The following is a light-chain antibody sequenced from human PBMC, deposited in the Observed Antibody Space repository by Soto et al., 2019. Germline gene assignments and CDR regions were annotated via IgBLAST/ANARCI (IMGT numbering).Light chain of an antibody. V-gene: IGLV1-47*01. CDR3: AAWDDSLSGLV. CDR1: SSNIGGNF. J-gene: IGLJ2*01. Sequence: QSVLTQPPSASGTPGQRVTISCSGSSSNIGGNFVFWYQQFPGTAPKFLIDRDDERPSGVPDRFSGSKSGTSASLAISGLRSEDEADYYCAAWDDSLSGLVFGGGTKLTVL. CDR2: RDD.